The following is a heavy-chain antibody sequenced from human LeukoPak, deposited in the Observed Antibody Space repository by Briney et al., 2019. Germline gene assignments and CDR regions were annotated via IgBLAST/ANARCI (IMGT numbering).Heavy chain of an antibody. Sequence: GGSLRLSCAASGFTFSNYIMHWVRQAPGKGLDWVAVILENGSNQYYADCVKGRFTISRDNSKNTLFLQMNSLRGEDTAMYYCARVQGGGYRTADYWGQGTLVTVSS. D-gene: IGHD6-19*01. CDR1: GFTFSNYI. V-gene: IGHV3-30*04. CDR2: ILENGSNQ. CDR3: ARVQGGGYRTADY. J-gene: IGHJ4*02.